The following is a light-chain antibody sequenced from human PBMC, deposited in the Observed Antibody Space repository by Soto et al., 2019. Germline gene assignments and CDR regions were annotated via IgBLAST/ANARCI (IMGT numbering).Light chain of an antibody. J-gene: IGLJ2*01. Sequence: QSALTQPRSVSGSPGQSGTISCTGTSSDVGGYNYVSWYQQHPGKAPKLMIYDVSKRPSGVPDRFSGSKSGNTASLTISGLQAEDEADYYGCAYAGSYVVFGGGTKLTVL. CDR2: DVS. CDR1: SSDVGGYNY. CDR3: CAYAGSYVV. V-gene: IGLV2-11*01.